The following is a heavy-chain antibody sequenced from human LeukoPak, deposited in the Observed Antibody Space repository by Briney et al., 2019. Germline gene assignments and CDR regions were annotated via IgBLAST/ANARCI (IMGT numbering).Heavy chain of an antibody. CDR3: ASSPTMIVVVIHPFDY. J-gene: IGHJ4*02. Sequence: SGKVSCKASGGTFSSYAISWVRQAPGQGLEWMGGIIPIFGTANYAQKFQGRVTITTDESTSTAYMELSSLRSEDTAVYYCASSPTMIVVVIHPFDYWGQGTLVTVSS. V-gene: IGHV1-69*05. D-gene: IGHD3-22*01. CDR2: IIPIFGTA. CDR1: GGTFSSYA.